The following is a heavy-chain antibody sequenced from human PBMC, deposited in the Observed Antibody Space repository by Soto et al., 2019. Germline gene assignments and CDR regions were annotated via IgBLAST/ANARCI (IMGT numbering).Heavy chain of an antibody. J-gene: IGHJ4*02. CDR2: ILPAGRNY. Sequence: GGSLRLSCAASGFTFSHYGMHWVRQAPGKGLEWVANILPAGRNYHYVDSVKGRFTISRDNSKNTLYLEMNSLRAEDTVVYYCAKEPDTIFGVVTHTLDYWGQGTLVTVSS. CDR3: AKEPDTIFGVVTHTLDY. D-gene: IGHD3-3*01. CDR1: GFTFSHYG. V-gene: IGHV3-30*02.